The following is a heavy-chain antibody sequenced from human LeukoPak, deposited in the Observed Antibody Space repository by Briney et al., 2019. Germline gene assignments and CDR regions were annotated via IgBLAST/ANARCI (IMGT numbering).Heavy chain of an antibody. CDR3: TRGLGEHGGVSDR. Sequence: EGSLRLSCAASGFIFTSNRMNWVRQAPGKGLEWVANIKHDGSEQIYVDSVKGRFTISRDNAKDSVYLQMNSLRAEDTAVYYCTRGLGEHGGVSDRWGQGTLVIVS. D-gene: IGHD3-16*01. J-gene: IGHJ5*02. CDR1: GFIFTSNR. V-gene: IGHV3-7*01. CDR2: IKHDGSEQ.